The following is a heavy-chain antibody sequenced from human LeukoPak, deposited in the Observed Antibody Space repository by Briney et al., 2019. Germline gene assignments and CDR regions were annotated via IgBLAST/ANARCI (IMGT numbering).Heavy chain of an antibody. CDR3: AKDNSKRKWQYFDY. J-gene: IGHJ4*02. V-gene: IGHV3-21*01. Sequence: PGGSLRLSCAASGFTVSSNYMSWVRQAPGKGLEWVSSISSSSSYIYYADSVKGRFTISRDNSKNTLYLQMNSLRAEDAAVYYCAKDNSKRKWQYFDYWGQGTLVTVSS. CDR2: ISSSSSYI. CDR1: GFTVSSNY. D-gene: IGHD2/OR15-2a*01.